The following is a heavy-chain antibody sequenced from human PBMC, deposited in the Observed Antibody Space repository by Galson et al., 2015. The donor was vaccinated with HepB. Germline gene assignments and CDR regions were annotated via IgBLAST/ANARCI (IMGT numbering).Heavy chain of an antibody. V-gene: IGHV3-23*01. CDR2: ISGSGGST. J-gene: IGHJ4*02. Sequence: SLRLSCAASGFTFSRYAMSWVRQAPGKGLECVSAISGSGGSTYYAGSVKGRSTISRDNSKKTLYLQMTSLRAEDTDVYYCAKGRFVGDRVNYFDYWGQGTLVTVSS. CDR1: GFTFSRYA. CDR3: AKGRFVGDRVNYFDY. D-gene: IGHD3-10*01.